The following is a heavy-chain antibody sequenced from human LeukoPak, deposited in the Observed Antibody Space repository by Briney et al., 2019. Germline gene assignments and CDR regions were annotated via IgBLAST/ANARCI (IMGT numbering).Heavy chain of an antibody. CDR2: ISAYNGNT. V-gene: IGHV1-18*01. CDR1: GYTFTSYG. J-gene: IGHJ6*02. CDR3: AKDFRSSPSCYRFYYYYYYGMAA. Sequence: ASVKVSCKASGYTFTSYGISWVRQAPGQGLEWMGWISAYNGNTNYAQKLQGRVTMTTDTSTSTAYMELRSLRSDDTAVYYCAKDFRSSPSCYRFYYYYYYGMAAGGQGTTVTVSS. D-gene: IGHD2-2*02.